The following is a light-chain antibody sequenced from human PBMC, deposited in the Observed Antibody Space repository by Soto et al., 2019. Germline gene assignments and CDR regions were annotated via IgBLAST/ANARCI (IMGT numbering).Light chain of an antibody. Sequence: DIQMTQSPSTLSGSAGERVTITCRASQTISSWLAWYQQKPGKAPKLLIYEASSLEKGVPARFSGSESGTDFTLTITSLQPEDFATYYCQQGYSNPITFGQGTRLEIK. CDR3: QQGYSNPIT. J-gene: IGKJ5*01. CDR1: QTISSW. CDR2: EAS. V-gene: IGKV1-5*03.